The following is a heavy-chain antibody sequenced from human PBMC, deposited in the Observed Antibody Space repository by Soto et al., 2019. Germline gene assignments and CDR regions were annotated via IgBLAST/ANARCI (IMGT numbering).Heavy chain of an antibody. Sequence: ASVKLGGKAFGYTFTINAMHWVRQEHGQRLEWMGWINAGNGNTKYSQKFQGRVTITRDTSASTAYMELSSMRSEDTAVYYCARDYDCSSTSCYMVYYYGIDVWGQGATVTFSS. V-gene: IGHV1-3*01. D-gene: IGHD2-2*02. J-gene: IGHJ6*02. CDR1: GYTFTINA. CDR2: INAGNGNT. CDR3: ARDYDCSSTSCYMVYYYGIDV.